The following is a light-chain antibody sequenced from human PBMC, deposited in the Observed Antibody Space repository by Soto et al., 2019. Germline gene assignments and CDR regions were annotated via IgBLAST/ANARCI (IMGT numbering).Light chain of an antibody. CDR1: QSVSSN. J-gene: IGKJ4*01. V-gene: IGKV3-15*01. CDR3: QQYNNWPPSALT. CDR2: GAS. Sequence: EIVITQSPATLSVSPGERATLSCRASQSVSSNLAWYQQKPGQAPRRLIYGASTRATGIPARFSGSGSGTEFTLTISSLQSEDFAVYYCQQYNNWPPSALTFGGGTKVEIK.